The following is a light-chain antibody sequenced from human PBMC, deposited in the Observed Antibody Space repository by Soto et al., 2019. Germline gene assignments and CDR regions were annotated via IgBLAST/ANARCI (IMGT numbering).Light chain of an antibody. CDR3: PSYSSSSNVL. Sequence: QSALTQPASVSGSLGQSITISCTGTSSDVGAYNYVSWYQQHPDKAPKLLIFEVTNRPSGVSGRFSGSKSGITASLSISGLQPEDEADYYCPSYSSSSNVLFGGGTKLTVL. V-gene: IGLV2-14*01. CDR1: SSDVGAYNY. J-gene: IGLJ2*01. CDR2: EVT.